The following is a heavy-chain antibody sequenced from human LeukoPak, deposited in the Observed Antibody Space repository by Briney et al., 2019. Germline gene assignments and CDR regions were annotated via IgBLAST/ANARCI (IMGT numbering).Heavy chain of an antibody. V-gene: IGHV1-46*01. Sequence: GASVKVSCKASGYTFTSYYMHWVRQAPGQGLEWMGIINPSGGSTSYAQKFQGRVTMTRDTSTSTVYMELSSLRSEDTAVYYSARGLQARFLEWLMGMDVWGQGTTVTVSS. D-gene: IGHD3-3*01. CDR3: ARGLQARFLEWLMGMDV. J-gene: IGHJ6*02. CDR2: INPSGGST. CDR1: GYTFTSYY.